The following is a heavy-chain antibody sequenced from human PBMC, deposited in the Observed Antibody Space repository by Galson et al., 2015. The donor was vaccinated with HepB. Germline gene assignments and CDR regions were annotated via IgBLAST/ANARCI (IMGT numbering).Heavy chain of an antibody. CDR1: GYTFTAYY. CDR3: ARRGGYFDF. J-gene: IGHJ2*01. Sequence: VKVSCKASGYTFTAYYMHWVRQAPGQGLEWMGWINPNTGGTNYAQQFQGRVTLTTDTSINTAYMELSSLGSDDTALYFCARRGGYFDFWGRGTLVTVSS. V-gene: IGHV1-2*02. CDR2: INPNTGGT.